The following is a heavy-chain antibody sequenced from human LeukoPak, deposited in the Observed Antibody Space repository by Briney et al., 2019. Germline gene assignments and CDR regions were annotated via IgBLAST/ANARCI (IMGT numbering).Heavy chain of an antibody. V-gene: IGHV3-21*04. CDR3: ARNGYSYGHVDY. D-gene: IGHD5-18*01. Sequence: GGSLRLSCAASGFTFSSYSMNWVRQAPGKGLEWVSSISSSSSYIYYADSVKGRFTISRDNAKNTLYLQMNSLRAEDTAVYYCARNGYSYGHVDYWGQGTLVTVSS. CDR2: ISSSSSYI. CDR1: GFTFSSYS. J-gene: IGHJ4*02.